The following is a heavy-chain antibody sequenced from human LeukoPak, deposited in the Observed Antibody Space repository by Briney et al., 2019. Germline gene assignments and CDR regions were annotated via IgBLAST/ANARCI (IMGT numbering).Heavy chain of an antibody. CDR3: ARRGAGYYDSSGHYVDPFDY. CDR1: GYTFTSYY. CDR2: INPSGGST. J-gene: IGHJ4*02. Sequence: ASVKVSCKASGYTFTSYYMHWVRQAPGQGLEWMGIINPSGGSTSYAQKFQGRVTMTRDTSTSTVYMELSSLRSEDTAVYYCARRGAGYYDSSGHYVDPFDYFCQGSLVT. D-gene: IGHD3-22*01. V-gene: IGHV1-46*01.